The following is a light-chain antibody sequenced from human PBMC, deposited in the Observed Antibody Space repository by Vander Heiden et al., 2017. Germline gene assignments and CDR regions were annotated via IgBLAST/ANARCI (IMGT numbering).Light chain of an antibody. J-gene: IGLJ3*02. CDR1: TSNIGNNY. Sequence: QSVLPRPPSVSAASAQKVTISFSWSTSNIGNNYVSWYQQLQGTARKLLIYENNKRPSGIPDRFSGSKSGTSATLGITGLQTGDEADYYCGTWDSSLSAWVFGGGTKLTVL. CDR3: GTWDSSLSAWV. V-gene: IGLV1-51*02. CDR2: ENN.